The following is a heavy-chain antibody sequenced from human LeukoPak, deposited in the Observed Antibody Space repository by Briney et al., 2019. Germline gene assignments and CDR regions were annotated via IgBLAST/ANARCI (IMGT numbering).Heavy chain of an antibody. Sequence: VGSVKVSCTASGYTFTSYGISWVRQAPGQGLEWMGWISAYNGRTNYAQKLQGRVTMTTDTSTSTAYMELRSLRSGDTAVYYCAFFTVGATAYFDCWGQGTLVT. CDR1: GYTFTSYG. V-gene: IGHV1-18*01. J-gene: IGHJ4*02. CDR2: ISAYNGRT. D-gene: IGHD1-26*01. CDR3: AFFTVGATAYFDC.